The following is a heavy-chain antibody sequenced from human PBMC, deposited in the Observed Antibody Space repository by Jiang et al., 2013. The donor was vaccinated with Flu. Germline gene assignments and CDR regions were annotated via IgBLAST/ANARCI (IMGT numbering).Heavy chain of an antibody. D-gene: IGHD4-17*01. Sequence: SGAEVKKPGESLKISCKSSGYSFTSDWIAWVRQMPGKGLEWMGIIFPGDSDTRFSPAFQGHVTISADKTIATAHLQWSSLKASDSAMYYCARLRGTVFDYWGQGTLVTVSS. CDR2: IFPGDSDT. CDR1: GYSFTSDW. CDR3: ARLRGTVFDY. J-gene: IGHJ4*02. V-gene: IGHV5-51*01.